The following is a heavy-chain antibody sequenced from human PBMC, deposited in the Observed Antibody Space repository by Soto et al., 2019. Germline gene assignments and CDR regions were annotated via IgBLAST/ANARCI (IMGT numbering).Heavy chain of an antibody. CDR1: GFTFSGYG. Sequence: GGSLRLSCAASGFTFSGYGMHWVRQAPGKGLEWVAVISYDGSKKYYADSVKGRFFISRDNSKNTLYLEMSSLRAEDTAVYYCVKDCSSGWPYYYGMDVWGQGTTVTVSS. CDR2: ISYDGSKK. V-gene: IGHV3-30*18. D-gene: IGHD6-19*01. CDR3: VKDCSSGWPYYYGMDV. J-gene: IGHJ6*02.